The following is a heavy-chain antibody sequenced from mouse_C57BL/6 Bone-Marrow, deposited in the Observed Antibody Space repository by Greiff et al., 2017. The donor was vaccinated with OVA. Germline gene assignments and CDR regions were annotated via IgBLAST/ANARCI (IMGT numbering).Heavy chain of an antibody. CDR3: AREGIYYGAWFAY. D-gene: IGHD1-1*01. Sequence: VQGVESGAELARPGASVKLSCKASGYTFTSYGISWVKQRTGQGLEWIGEIYPRSGNTYYNEKFKGKATLTADKSSSTAYMELRSLTSEDSAVYFCAREGIYYGAWFAYWGQGTLVTVSA. V-gene: IGHV1-81*01. CDR2: IYPRSGNT. J-gene: IGHJ3*01. CDR1: GYTFTSYG.